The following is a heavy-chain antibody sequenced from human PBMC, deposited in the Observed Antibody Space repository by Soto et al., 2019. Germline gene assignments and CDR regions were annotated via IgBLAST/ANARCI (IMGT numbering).Heavy chain of an antibody. CDR1: GGSISSYY. J-gene: IGHJ3*02. CDR2: IYYSGST. Sequence: SETLSLTCTVSGGSISSYYWSWIRQPPGKGLEWIGYIYYSGSTNYNPSLKSRVTISVDTSKNQFSLKLSSVTAADTAVYYCAREYECSGGSCYVGAFDIWGQGTMVTVSS. D-gene: IGHD2-15*01. CDR3: AREYECSGGSCYVGAFDI. V-gene: IGHV4-59*01.